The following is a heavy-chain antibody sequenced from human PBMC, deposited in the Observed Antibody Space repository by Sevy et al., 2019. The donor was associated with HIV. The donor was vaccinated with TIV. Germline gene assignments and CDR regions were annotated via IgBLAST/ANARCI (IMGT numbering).Heavy chain of an antibody. CDR3: ARPPFAGGDLLD. D-gene: IGHD2-21*01. J-gene: IGHJ4*02. Sequence: GGSLRLSCAASKFSFSSYEMNWVRQAPGKGLEWVSSISSSGSTKYYADSVKGRFTISRDNAKNSLYLQMNSLRAEDTAVYYCARPPFAGGDLLDWGQGTLVTVSS. V-gene: IGHV3-48*03. CDR2: ISSSGSTK. CDR1: KFSFSSYE.